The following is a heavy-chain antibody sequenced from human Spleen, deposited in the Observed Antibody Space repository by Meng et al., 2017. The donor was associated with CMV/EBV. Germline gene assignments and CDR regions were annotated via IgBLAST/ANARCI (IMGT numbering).Heavy chain of an antibody. CDR1: GYTFTSYY. CDR3: ARAGLGIVIEPRTMPGETYYFSSLDV. V-gene: IGHV1-2*02. J-gene: IGHJ6*02. Sequence: ASVKVSCKASGYTFTSYYMHWVRQAPGQGLEWMGIINPSGGTKYAQNFQGRVTMTRDTSFTTAYMELTSLRSDDTAVYYCARAGLGIVIEPRTMPGETYYFSSLDVWGQGTTVTVSS. D-gene: IGHD2/OR15-2a*01. CDR2: INPSGGT.